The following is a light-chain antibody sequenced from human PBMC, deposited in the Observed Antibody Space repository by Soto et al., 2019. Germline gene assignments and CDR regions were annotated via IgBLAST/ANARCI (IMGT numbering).Light chain of an antibody. CDR1: QVISTS. CDR2: AAS. J-gene: IGKJ1*01. Sequence: DSRLTQSPSFLSPSIGESVTITCRASQVISTSLAWYQVKPGKAPKLLIYAASTLESGVPSRFSATVSGTDFTLTISSLQPEDFATYFCQQGYSTPRTFGQGSKVDIK. V-gene: IGKV1-39*01. CDR3: QQGYSTPRT.